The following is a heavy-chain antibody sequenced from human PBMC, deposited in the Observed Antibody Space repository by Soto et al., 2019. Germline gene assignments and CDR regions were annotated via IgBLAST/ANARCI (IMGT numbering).Heavy chain of an antibody. V-gene: IGHV4-39*01. D-gene: IGHD3-22*01. CDR1: GGSISSSSYY. CDR3: ARGRIITMIVVVITPPYYFDY. J-gene: IGHJ4*02. Sequence: SETLSLTCTVSGGSISSSSYYWGWIRQPPGKGLEWIGSIYYSGSTYYNPSLKSRVTISVDTSKNQFSLKLSSVTAADTAVYYCARGRIITMIVVVITPPYYFDYWGQGTLVTVSS. CDR2: IYYSGST.